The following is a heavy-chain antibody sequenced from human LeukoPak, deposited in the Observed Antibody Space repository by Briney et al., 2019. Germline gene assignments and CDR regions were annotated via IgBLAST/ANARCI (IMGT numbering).Heavy chain of an antibody. V-gene: IGHV4-31*03. J-gene: IGHJ5*02. CDR1: GGSISSGGYY. Sequence: SETLSLTCTVSGGSISSGGYYWSWIRQHPGKGLEWIGYIYYSGSTYYNPSLKSRVTISVDTSKNQFSLKLSSVTAADTAVYYCARDHMTSTVTTGLNWFDPWGQGTLVTVSS. CDR2: IYYSGST. CDR3: ARDHMTSTVTTGLNWFDP. D-gene: IGHD4-17*01.